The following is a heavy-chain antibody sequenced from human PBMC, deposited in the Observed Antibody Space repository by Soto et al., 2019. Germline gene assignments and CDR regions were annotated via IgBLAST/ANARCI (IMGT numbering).Heavy chain of an antibody. CDR3: ARDWNYSGSGSSSFDY. D-gene: IGHD3-10*01. CDR1: GYTFTSYG. CDR2: ISAYNGNT. V-gene: IGHV1-18*01. J-gene: IGHJ4*02. Sequence: QVQLVQSGAEVKKPGASVKVSCKASGYTFTSYGISWVRQAPGQGLEWMGWISAYNGNTNYAQKLQGRVTMTTDTXTXXAYMELRSLRSDDTAVYYCARDWNYSGSGSSSFDYWGQGTLVTVSS.